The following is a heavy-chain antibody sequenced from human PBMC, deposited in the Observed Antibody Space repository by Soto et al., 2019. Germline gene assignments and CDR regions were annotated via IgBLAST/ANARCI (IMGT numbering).Heavy chain of an antibody. CDR2: IYYSGST. J-gene: IGHJ6*02. V-gene: IGHV4-30-4*01. D-gene: IGHD5-12*01. Sequence: PSETLSLTCTVSGGSIRSGDYYWSWIRQPPGKGLESIGYIYYSGSTYYNPSLKSRVTISVDTSKNQFSLKLSSVTAADTAVYYCASVRRGGYDSLRYYYGMDVWGQGTTVTFSS. CDR1: GGSIRSGDYY. CDR3: ASVRRGGYDSLRYYYGMDV.